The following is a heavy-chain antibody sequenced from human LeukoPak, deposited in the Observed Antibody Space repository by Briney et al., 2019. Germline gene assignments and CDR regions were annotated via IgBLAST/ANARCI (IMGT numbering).Heavy chain of an antibody. J-gene: IGHJ3*02. V-gene: IGHV5-10-1*01. CDR2: IDPSDSYT. CDR3: ARGGAVERYCSSTSCYWVDAFDI. D-gene: IGHD2-2*01. Sequence: GESLRISCKGSGYSFTSYWISWVRQMPGKGLEWMGRIDPSDSYTNYSPSFQGHVTISADKSISTAYLRWSSLKASDTAMYYCARGGAVERYCSSTSCYWVDAFDIWGQRTMVTVSS. CDR1: GYSFTSYW.